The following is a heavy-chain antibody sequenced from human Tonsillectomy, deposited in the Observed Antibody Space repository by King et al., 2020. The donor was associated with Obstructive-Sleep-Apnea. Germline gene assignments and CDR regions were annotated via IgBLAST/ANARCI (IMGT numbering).Heavy chain of an antibody. D-gene: IGHD1-7*01. CDR2: ISSDGSNK. J-gene: IGHJ4*02. Sequence: VQLVESGGGVVQPGTSLRLSCEASGFTFSSYGMHWVRQAPGKGLEWVAVISSDGSNKYYPDSVKGRFTISRDNSKNTLYLQMNSLRAEDTAVYFCAKGGGVSWNYAIGIDYWGQGTLVTVSS. V-gene: IGHV3-30*18. CDR3: AKGGGVSWNYAIGIDY. CDR1: GFTFSSYG.